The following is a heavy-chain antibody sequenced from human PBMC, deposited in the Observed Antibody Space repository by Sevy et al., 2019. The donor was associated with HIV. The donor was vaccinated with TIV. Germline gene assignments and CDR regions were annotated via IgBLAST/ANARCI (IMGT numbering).Heavy chain of an antibody. CDR3: ARDGVFAFDY. J-gene: IGHJ4*02. D-gene: IGHD3-3*01. Sequence: ASVKVSCKASGYTFTSYYIHWVRQAPGQGLEWVGVINPSGGTTSYAQKFQGRVTMTRDTSTSTVYTELSSLRSEDTAVYYCARDGVFAFDYWGQGTLVTVSS. CDR1: GYTFTSYY. V-gene: IGHV1-46*01. CDR2: INPSGGTT.